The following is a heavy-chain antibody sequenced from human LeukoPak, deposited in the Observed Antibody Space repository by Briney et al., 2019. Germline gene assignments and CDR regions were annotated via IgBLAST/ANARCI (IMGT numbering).Heavy chain of an antibody. Sequence: GGSLRLSCAASGFTFSSYAMHWVRQAPGKGLEWVAVISYDGSNKYYADSVKGRFTISRDNSKNTLYLQMNSLRAEDTAVYYCARVHGPYYDTLTGHFDYWGQGTLVTVSS. V-gene: IGHV3-30*04. J-gene: IGHJ4*02. CDR3: ARVHGPYYDTLTGHFDY. CDR2: ISYDGSNK. D-gene: IGHD3-9*01. CDR1: GFTFSSYA.